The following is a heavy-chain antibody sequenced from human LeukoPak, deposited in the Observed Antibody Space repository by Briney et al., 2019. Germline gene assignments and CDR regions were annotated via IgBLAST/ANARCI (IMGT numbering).Heavy chain of an antibody. CDR2: IWYDGSNE. Sequence: GRSLRLSCAASGFTFSNYVMHWVRQAPGKGLEWVAVIWYDGSNEYYVDSLKGRFTISRDNSKNTLYLQMNSLRAEDTAVYYCAGIRGAEIFDAFNIWGQGTVVTVSS. CDR1: GFTFSNYV. J-gene: IGHJ3*02. CDR3: AGIRGAEIFDAFNI. D-gene: IGHD3-10*01. V-gene: IGHV3-33*01.